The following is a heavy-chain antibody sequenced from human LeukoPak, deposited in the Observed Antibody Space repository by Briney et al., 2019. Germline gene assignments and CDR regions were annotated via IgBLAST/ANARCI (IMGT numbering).Heavy chain of an antibody. CDR3: ARGVVVVPAAIWFDL. J-gene: IGHJ5*02. D-gene: IGHD2-2*01. CDR2: ISAYNGNT. V-gene: IGHV1-18*01. CDR1: GYTFTSYG. Sequence: VASVKVSCKASGYTFTSYGISWVRQAPGQGLEWMGWISAYNGNTNYAQKLQGRVTMTTDTSTSTAYMELRSLRSDDTAVYYCARGVVVVPAAIWFDLWGQGTLVTVSS.